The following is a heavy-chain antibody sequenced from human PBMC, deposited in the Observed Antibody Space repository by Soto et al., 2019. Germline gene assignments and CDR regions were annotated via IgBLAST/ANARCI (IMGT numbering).Heavy chain of an antibody. Sequence: QVQLVQSGAEVKKPGSSVKVSCKASGGTFSSYAISWVRQAPGQGLEWMGGIIPIFGTANYAQKFQGRVTIPADESTSTADMELSSLRSEDTAVYYCASLAPIYGGNAQWFAPWGQGTLVTVSS. J-gene: IGHJ5*02. D-gene: IGHD4-17*01. CDR1: GGTFSSYA. V-gene: IGHV1-69*12. CDR2: IIPIFGTA. CDR3: ASLAPIYGGNAQWFAP.